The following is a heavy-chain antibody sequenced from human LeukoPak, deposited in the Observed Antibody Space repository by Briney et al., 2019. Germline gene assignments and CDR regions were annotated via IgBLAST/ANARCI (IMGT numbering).Heavy chain of an antibody. CDR3: ATKGIEGSLAAFENS. CDR1: GYNFATHW. CDR2: IYPGDSET. Sequence: GESLKISCKGSGYNFATHWIGWVRQMPGKGLEWMGIIYPGDSETIYSPSFEGQVTISADRSITTAYLQWSSLKAADTAIYYCATKGIEGSLAAFENSWGQGTPVAVSP. J-gene: IGHJ4*02. D-gene: IGHD6-13*01. V-gene: IGHV5-51*01.